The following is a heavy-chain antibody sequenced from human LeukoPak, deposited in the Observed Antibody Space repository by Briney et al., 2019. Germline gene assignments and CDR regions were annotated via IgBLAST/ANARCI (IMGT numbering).Heavy chain of an antibody. J-gene: IGHJ5*02. CDR2: FDPEDGET. Sequence: ASVKVSCKVSGYTLTELSMHWVRQAPGKGLEWMGGFDPEDGETIYAQKFQGRVTMTEDTYTDTAYMELSSLRSEDTAVYYCATEQGLRVGARINWFDPWGQGTLVTVSS. CDR3: ATEQGLRVGARINWFDP. CDR1: GYTLTELS. D-gene: IGHD1-26*01. V-gene: IGHV1-24*01.